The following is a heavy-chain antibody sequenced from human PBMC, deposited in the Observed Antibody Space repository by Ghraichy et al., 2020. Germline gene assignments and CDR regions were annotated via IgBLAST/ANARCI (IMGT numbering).Heavy chain of an antibody. V-gene: IGHV4-34*01. D-gene: IGHD2-2*01. J-gene: IGHJ4*02. CDR2: INHSGST. Sequence: SETLSLTCAVYGGSFSGYYWSWIRQPPGKGLEWIGEINHSGSTNYNPSLKSRVTISVDTSKNQFSLKLSSVTAADTAVYYCARSPGRLGYCSSTSCYSLGYWGQGTLVTVSS. CDR1: GGSFSGYY. CDR3: ARSPGRLGYCSSTSCYSLGY.